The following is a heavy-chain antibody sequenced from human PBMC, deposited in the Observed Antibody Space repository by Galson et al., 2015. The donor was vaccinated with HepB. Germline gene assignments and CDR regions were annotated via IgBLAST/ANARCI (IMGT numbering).Heavy chain of an antibody. Sequence: SLRLSCAASGFTFDDYAMHWVRQAPGKGLEWVSGISWNSGSIGYADSVKGRFTISRDNAKNSLYLQMNSLRAEDTALYYCAKDMAETWSSGPGGYWGQGTLVTVSS. D-gene: IGHD3-22*01. V-gene: IGHV3-9*01. CDR3: AKDMAETWSSGPGGY. CDR2: ISWNSGSI. J-gene: IGHJ4*02. CDR1: GFTFDDYA.